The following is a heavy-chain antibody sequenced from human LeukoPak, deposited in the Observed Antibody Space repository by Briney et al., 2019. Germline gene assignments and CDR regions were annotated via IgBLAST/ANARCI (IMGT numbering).Heavy chain of an antibody. Sequence: GGSLRLSCAASGFTFDDYAMHWVRQAPGKGLEWVSGISWNSGSIGYADSVKGRFTISRDNAKNSLYLQMNSLRAEDTALYYCAKDMGSGITLMDYWGQGTLVTVSS. CDR3: AKDMGSGITLMDY. V-gene: IGHV3-9*01. J-gene: IGHJ4*02. D-gene: IGHD2-15*01. CDR1: GFTFDDYA. CDR2: ISWNSGSI.